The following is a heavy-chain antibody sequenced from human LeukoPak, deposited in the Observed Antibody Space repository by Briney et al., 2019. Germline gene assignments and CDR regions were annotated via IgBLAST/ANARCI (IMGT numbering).Heavy chain of an antibody. V-gene: IGHV1-69*05. D-gene: IGHD3-3*01. CDR1: GGTFSSYA. CDR2: IIPIFGTA. Sequence: GASVKVSCKASGGTFSSYAISWVRQAPGQGLEWMGRIIPIFGTANYAQKLQGRVTMTTDTSTSTAYMELRSLRSDDTAVYYCARDQGGNDFWSGYSYYYYGMDVWGQGTTVTVSS. J-gene: IGHJ6*02. CDR3: ARDQGGNDFWSGYSYYYYGMDV.